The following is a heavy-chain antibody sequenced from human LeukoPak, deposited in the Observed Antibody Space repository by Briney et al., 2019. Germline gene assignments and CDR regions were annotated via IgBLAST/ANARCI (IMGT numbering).Heavy chain of an antibody. Sequence: GASVKVSCKASGGTFISYAISWVRQAPGQGLEWMGRIIPILGIANYAQKFQGRVTITADKSTSTAYMGLSSLRSEDTAVYYCARASFDNDYGDYWGQGTLVTVSS. V-gene: IGHV1-69*04. CDR2: IIPILGIA. J-gene: IGHJ4*02. CDR1: GGTFISYA. D-gene: IGHD5-24*01. CDR3: ARASFDNDYGDY.